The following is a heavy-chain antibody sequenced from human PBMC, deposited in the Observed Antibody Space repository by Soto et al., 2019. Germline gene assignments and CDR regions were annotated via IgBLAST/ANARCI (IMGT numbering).Heavy chain of an antibody. D-gene: IGHD3-3*01. CDR2: IIPIFGTA. Sequence: GASVKVSCKASGGTFSSYAISWVRQAPGQGLEWMGGIIPIFGTANYAQKFQGRVTITADESTSTAYMELSSLRSEDTAVYYCARGFPIFPRPPNDAFDIWGQGTMVTVSS. J-gene: IGHJ3*02. CDR3: ARGFPIFPRPPNDAFDI. CDR1: GGTFSSYA. V-gene: IGHV1-69*13.